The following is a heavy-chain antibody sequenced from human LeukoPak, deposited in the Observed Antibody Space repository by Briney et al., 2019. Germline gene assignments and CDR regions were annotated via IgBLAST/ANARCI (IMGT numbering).Heavy chain of an antibody. CDR3: ARGGYYYEADY. CDR1: GGSISSGDYY. CDR2: IYYSGST. J-gene: IGHJ4*02. V-gene: IGHV4-30-4*01. Sequence: SETLSLTCTVSGGSISSGDYYWSWIRQPPGRGLEWIGYIYYSGSTYYNPSLKSRVTISVDTSKNQFSLKLSSVTAADTAVYYCARGGYYYEADYWGQGTLVTVSS. D-gene: IGHD3-22*01.